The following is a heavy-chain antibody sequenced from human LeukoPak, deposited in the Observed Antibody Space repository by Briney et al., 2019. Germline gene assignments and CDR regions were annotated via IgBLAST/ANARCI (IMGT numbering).Heavy chain of an antibody. V-gene: IGHV4-39*07. CDR2: IYYGENT. Sequence: PSETLSLTCTVSGDSISSGPYYWGWIRQPPGKGLEWIGNIYYGENTYYNPSLKSRVTISVDTSKNQFSLKLSSVTAADTAVYYCARGTYYYDSSVGYWGQGTLVTVSS. J-gene: IGHJ4*02. CDR1: GDSISSGPYY. D-gene: IGHD3-22*01. CDR3: ARGTYYYDSSVGY.